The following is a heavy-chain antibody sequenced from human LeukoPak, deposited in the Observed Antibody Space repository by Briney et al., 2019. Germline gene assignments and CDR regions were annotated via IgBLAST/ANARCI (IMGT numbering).Heavy chain of an antibody. D-gene: IGHD3-10*01. CDR3: ARARTYYYGSGSGFDY. V-gene: IGHV1-2*04. Sequence: ASVKVSCKASGYTFTGYYMHWVRQAPGQGLEWMGWINPNSGGTNYAQKFQGWVTMTRDTSISTAYMELSRLRSDDTAVYYCARARTYYYGSGSGFDYWGQGTLVTVSS. CDR2: INPNSGGT. CDR1: GYTFTGYY. J-gene: IGHJ4*02.